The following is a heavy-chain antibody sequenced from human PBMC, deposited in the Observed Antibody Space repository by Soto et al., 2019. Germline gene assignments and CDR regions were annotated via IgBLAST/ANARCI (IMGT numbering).Heavy chain of an antibody. V-gene: IGHV6-1*01. J-gene: IGHJ6*02. CDR1: GDSVSSNSAA. CDR3: ARERYCSGGSCYGDNYYYYGMDV. CDR2: TYYRSKWYN. Sequence: SETLSLTCAISGDSVSSNSAAWNWIRQSPSRGLEWLGRTYYRSKWYNDYAVSVKSRITINPDTSKNQFSLQLNSVTPEDTAAYYCARERYCSGGSCYGDNYYYYGMDVWGQGTTVTVSS. D-gene: IGHD2-15*01.